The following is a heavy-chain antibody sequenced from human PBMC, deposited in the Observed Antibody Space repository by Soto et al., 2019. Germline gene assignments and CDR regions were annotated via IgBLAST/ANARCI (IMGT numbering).Heavy chain of an antibody. Sequence: PSETLSLTCTVSGGSISSGGYYWSWIRQPPGKGLEWIGEINHSGSTNYNPSLKSRVTISVDTSKNQFSLKLSSVTAADTAVYYCARVKRRSHISLQYYYYGMDVWGQGTTVTV. J-gene: IGHJ6*02. CDR2: INHSGST. D-gene: IGHD2-21*01. CDR3: ARVKRRSHISLQYYYYGMDV. CDR1: GGSISSGGYY. V-gene: IGHV4-39*07.